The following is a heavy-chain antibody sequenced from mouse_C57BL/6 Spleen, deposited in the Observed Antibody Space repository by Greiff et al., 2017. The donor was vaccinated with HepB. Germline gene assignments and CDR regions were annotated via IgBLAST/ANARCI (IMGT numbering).Heavy chain of an antibody. CDR2: ISDGGSYT. CDR1: GFTFSSYA. D-gene: IGHD1-1*01. Sequence: EVQLQESGGGLVKPGGSLKLSCAASGFTFSSYAMSWVRQTPEKRLEWVATISDGGSYTYYPDNVKGRFTISRDNAKNNLYLQMSHLKSEDTAMYYCARNYGSSYSYWYFDVWGTGTTVTVSS. J-gene: IGHJ1*03. CDR3: ARNYGSSYSYWYFDV. V-gene: IGHV5-4*01.